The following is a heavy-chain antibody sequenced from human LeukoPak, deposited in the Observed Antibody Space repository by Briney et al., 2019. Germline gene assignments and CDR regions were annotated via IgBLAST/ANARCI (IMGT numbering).Heavy chain of an antibody. CDR3: ATALPNCSSTSCYHPYWFDP. V-gene: IGHV1-24*01. J-gene: IGHJ5*02. CDR1: GYTLTELS. Sequence: ASVKVSCKVSGYTLTELSMHWVRQAPGKGLEWMGGFDPEDGETIYAQKFQGRVTMTEDTSTDTAYMELSSLRSEDTAVYYCATALPNCSSTSCYHPYWFDPWGQGTLVTVSS. D-gene: IGHD2-2*01. CDR2: FDPEDGET.